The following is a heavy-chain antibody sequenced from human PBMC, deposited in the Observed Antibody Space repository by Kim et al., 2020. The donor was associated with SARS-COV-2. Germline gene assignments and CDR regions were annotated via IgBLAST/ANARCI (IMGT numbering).Heavy chain of an antibody. Sequence: KFQGRVTMTADESTSTAYMELSSLRSEDTAVYYCARAGPYYYDSSGYPVDYWGQGTLVTVSS. J-gene: IGHJ4*02. CDR3: ARAGPYYYDSSGYPVDY. V-gene: IGHV1-69*01. D-gene: IGHD3-22*01.